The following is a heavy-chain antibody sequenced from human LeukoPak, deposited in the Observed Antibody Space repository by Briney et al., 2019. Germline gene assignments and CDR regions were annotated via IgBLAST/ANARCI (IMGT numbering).Heavy chain of an antibody. CDR2: ISSTGTYL. V-gene: IGHV3-21*01. Sequence: GGSLRLSCSASGFTFSAFTVNWVRQAPGKGLEWVSSISSTGTYLYYGDSVKGRFTISRDDARNSMYLQMNSLRAEDTAVYYCAGSIGVPTTYWYYFDYWGQGSLVTVSS. J-gene: IGHJ4*02. CDR3: AGSIGVPTTYWYYFDY. CDR1: GFTFSAFT. D-gene: IGHD5-12*01.